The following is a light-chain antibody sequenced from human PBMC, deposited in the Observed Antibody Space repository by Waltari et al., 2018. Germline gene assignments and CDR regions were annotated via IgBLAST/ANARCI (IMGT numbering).Light chain of an antibody. Sequence: EIVLTQSPGPLSFSPGERATLSCRASQNPRKYLVWYQQKPGQAPRLLMYETSIRATGTPDRFSGSGFGTDFSLTISRLEAEDFAVYYCQNYERLPATFGQGTKVEIK. CDR3: QNYERLPAT. J-gene: IGKJ1*01. CDR2: ETS. V-gene: IGKV3-20*01. CDR1: QNPRKY.